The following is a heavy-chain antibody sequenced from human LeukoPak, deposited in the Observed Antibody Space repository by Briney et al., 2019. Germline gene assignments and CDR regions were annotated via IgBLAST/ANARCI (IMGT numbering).Heavy chain of an antibody. CDR1: GGTFSSYA. Sequence: SVTVSWKASGGTFSSYAISWVRQAPVQGLEWMGRIIPIFGIANYAQKFQGRVTITADKSTSTAYMELSCLRSEDTAVYYCARDPVTTVTTDWWFDPWGQGTLVTVSS. V-gene: IGHV1-69*04. J-gene: IGHJ5*02. CDR3: ARDPVTTVTTDWWFDP. CDR2: IIPIFGIA. D-gene: IGHD4-11*01.